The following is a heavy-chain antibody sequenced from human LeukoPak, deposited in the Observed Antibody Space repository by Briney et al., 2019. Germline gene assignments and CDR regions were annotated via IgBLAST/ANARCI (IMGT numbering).Heavy chain of an antibody. CDR2: ISGYNGNT. D-gene: IGHD3-3*01. J-gene: IGHJ4*02. V-gene: IGHV1-18*01. Sequence: ASVKVSCKTSGYTFSNYGISWVRQAPGQGLEWMGWISGYNGNTNYAQKFQGRVTMTRDTSTSTVYMELSSLRSEDTAVYYCARARYVILRPSYYFDYWGQGTLVTVSS. CDR1: GYTFSNYG. CDR3: ARARYVILRPSYYFDY.